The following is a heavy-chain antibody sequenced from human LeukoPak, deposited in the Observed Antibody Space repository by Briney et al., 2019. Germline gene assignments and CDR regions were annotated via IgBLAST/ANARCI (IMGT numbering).Heavy chain of an antibody. J-gene: IGHJ5*02. CDR1: GGSISSYY. CDR2: IYYSGST. V-gene: IGHV4-59*01. CDR3: ARETLMYCSSTSCYPDAGGTNPGFAP. D-gene: IGHD2-2*01. Sequence: SETLSLTCTVSGGSISSYYWSWIRQPPGKGLEWVGYIYYSGSTNYNLSLKSRVTISVDTSKNQFSLKLSSVTAADTAVYYCARETLMYCSSTSCYPDAGGTNPGFAPWGQGTLVTVSS.